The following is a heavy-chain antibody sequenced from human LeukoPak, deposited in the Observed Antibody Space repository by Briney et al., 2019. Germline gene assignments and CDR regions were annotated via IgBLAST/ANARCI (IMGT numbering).Heavy chain of an antibody. Sequence: GGSLRLSCAASGFTFGSPWMHWVRQAPGKGLVWVSRINSDGSATAYADSVKGRFTISRDNAENTLYLQMNSLRAEDTAVYYCARGTAGYHSSYFDHWGQGTLVTVSS. CDR3: ARGTAGYHSSYFDH. D-gene: IGHD3-16*02. J-gene: IGHJ4*02. V-gene: IGHV3-74*03. CDR1: GFTFGSPW. CDR2: INSDGSAT.